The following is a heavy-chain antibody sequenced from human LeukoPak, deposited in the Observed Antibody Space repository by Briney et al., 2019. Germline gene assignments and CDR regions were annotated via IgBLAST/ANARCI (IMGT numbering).Heavy chain of an antibody. J-gene: IGHJ6*03. CDR1: GFTFSSYG. CDR2: IQYDRTNE. D-gene: IGHD2-8*01. CDR3: AKDRCSNGIGCYYYYMEV. Sequence: GGSLRLSCAAYGFTFSSYGMHWVRQAPGKGLEWVAYIQYDRTNEQYAHSVKGRFRISRDNSNNILYLQMNSLRTEDTAVYYCAKDRCSNGIGCYYYYMEVWGKGTTVTISS. V-gene: IGHV3-30*02.